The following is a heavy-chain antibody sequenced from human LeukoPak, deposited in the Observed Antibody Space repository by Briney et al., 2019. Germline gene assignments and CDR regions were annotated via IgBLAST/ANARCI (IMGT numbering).Heavy chain of an antibody. D-gene: IGHD3-10*01. J-gene: IGHJ4*02. Sequence: GGSLRLSCAASGFTFSSYGMSWVRQAPGKGLEWVSAISGSGGSAYYADSVKGRFTISRDNSKNTLYLQMNSLRAEDTAVYYCAKELGYYGSGSQNPVWGQGTLVTVSS. CDR1: GFTFSSYG. CDR2: ISGSGGSA. CDR3: AKELGYYGSGSQNPV. V-gene: IGHV3-23*01.